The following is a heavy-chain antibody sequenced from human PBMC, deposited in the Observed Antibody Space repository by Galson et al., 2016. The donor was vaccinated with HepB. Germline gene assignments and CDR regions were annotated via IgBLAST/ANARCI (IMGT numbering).Heavy chain of an antibody. V-gene: IGHV3-9*01. CDR1: GFNLDDYA. D-gene: IGHD6-13*01. J-gene: IGHJ5*02. CDR2: ISWRSGNI. Sequence: SLRLSCAASGFNLDDYAMHWVRQAPGKGLEWVSGISWRSGNIDYADSVKGRFTISRDNAKNSLYLQMTSLRPEETALYYCARDQTAVSGTGSWFDPWGQGTLVAVSS. CDR3: ARDQTAVSGTGSWFDP.